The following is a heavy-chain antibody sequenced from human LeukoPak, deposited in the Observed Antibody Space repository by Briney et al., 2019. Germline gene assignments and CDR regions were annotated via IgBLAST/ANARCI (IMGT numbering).Heavy chain of an antibody. V-gene: IGHV4-34*01. CDR2: INHSGST. J-gene: IGHJ4*02. Sequence: SETPSLTCAVYGGSFSGYYWSWIRQPPGKGLEWIGEINHSGSTNYNPSLKSRVTISVDPSKNQFTLKLSSVTAADTAVYCCARVPTVGWRRSLNFDYWGQGTLVTVSS. CDR1: GGSFSGYY. D-gene: IGHD4-23*01. CDR3: ARVPTVGWRRSLNFDY.